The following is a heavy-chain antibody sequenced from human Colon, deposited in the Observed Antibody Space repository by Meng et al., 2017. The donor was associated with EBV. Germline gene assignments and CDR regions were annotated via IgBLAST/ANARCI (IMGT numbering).Heavy chain of an antibody. V-gene: IGHV4-4*02. CDR3: ARDGGVTHIP. D-gene: IGHD2-8*02. Sequence: QGRLRGSGAGLVKPLGTLSLPCVVSGTSISTSNWWSWIRQSPGEGLEWIGAIYHNGQTNYNPSLKSRVSMSVDESKNEFSLNLKSVTAADTAVYYCARDGGVTHIPWGQGVLVTVSS. CDR1: GTSISTSNW. J-gene: IGHJ5*02. CDR2: IYHNGQT.